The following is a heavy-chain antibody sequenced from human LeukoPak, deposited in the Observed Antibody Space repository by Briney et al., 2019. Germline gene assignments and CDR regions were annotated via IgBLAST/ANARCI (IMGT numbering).Heavy chain of an antibody. CDR1: GFTFSSYS. J-gene: IGHJ4*02. CDR2: IKPDGSDT. D-gene: IGHD5-12*01. V-gene: IGHV3-74*01. CDR3: ARGKYGGYFIDY. Sequence: GGSLRLSCAASGFTFSSYSVNWVRQAPGKGLVWVSRIKPDGSDTNYADSVKGRFTISRDNAKNTVYLQMNSLRAEDTAVYYCARGKYGGYFIDYWGQGTLVTVSS.